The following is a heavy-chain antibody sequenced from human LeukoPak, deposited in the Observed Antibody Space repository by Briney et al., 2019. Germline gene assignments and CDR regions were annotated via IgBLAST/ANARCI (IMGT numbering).Heavy chain of an antibody. CDR2: IYYSGNT. D-gene: IGHD6-19*01. CDR3: TRDLGQWLVDY. CDR1: GGSISSGSYY. V-gene: IGHV4-39*07. Sequence: SETPSLACTVSGGSISSGSYYWGRIRQPPGKGLEWIGSIYYSGNTYYNPSLKSRVTISVDTSKNQFSLKLSSVTAADTAVYYCTRDLGQWLVDYWGQGTLVTVSS. J-gene: IGHJ4*02.